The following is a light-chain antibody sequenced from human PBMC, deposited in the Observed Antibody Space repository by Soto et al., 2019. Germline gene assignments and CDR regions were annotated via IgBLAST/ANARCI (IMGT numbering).Light chain of an antibody. J-gene: IGKJ1*01. CDR2: GAS. CDR1: QSVSSN. V-gene: IGKV3-15*01. Sequence: EIVMTQSPATLAVSPGERXXXXXXASQSVSSNLAWYQEKPGQAPRLLIYGASTRATGIPARFSGSGSGTEFTLTISSLQPEDFATYYCQQSYSTPPTFGQGTKVDI. CDR3: QQSYSTPPT.